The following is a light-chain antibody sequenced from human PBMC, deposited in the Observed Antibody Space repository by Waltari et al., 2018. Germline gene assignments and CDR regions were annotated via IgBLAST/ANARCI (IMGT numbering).Light chain of an antibody. CDR2: GVT. CDR1: SSDFGKDNY. Sequence: QSALTQPPSASGSPGQSVTISCTGTSSDFGKDNYVSWYQHHPGKAPKLMIYGVTKRPSGVPNRFSGSKSGNTASLTVSGLQAEDEADYFCCSFSGGNNFLFGGGTKLTVL. V-gene: IGLV2-8*01. CDR3: CSFSGGNNFL. J-gene: IGLJ2*01.